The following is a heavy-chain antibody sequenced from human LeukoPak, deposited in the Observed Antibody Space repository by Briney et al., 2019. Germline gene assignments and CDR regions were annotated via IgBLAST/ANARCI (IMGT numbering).Heavy chain of an antibody. CDR3: ARDLYYYVAMDV. J-gene: IGHJ6*02. D-gene: IGHD3-10*02. Sequence: PGGSLRLSCEASGFTFSAYAMTWVRQAPGKGLEWVSSIGSDNKPHYSESVKGRFAISRDNSKNILFLHLNSLRAEDTALYYCARDLYYYVAMDVWGQGTTVTVCS. CDR2: IGSDNKP. CDR1: GFTFSAYA. V-gene: IGHV3-23*01.